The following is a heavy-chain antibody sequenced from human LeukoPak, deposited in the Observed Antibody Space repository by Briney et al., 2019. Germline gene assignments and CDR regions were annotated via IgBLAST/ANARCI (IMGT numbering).Heavy chain of an antibody. D-gene: IGHD1-1*01. CDR1: GFHFTTYG. V-gene: IGHV3-23*01. Sequence: GGSLRLSCEASGFHFTTYGMTWVRQAPGKGLEWVSTFNDGGGNTYYTDSVKGRFTISRDNSKNTLYLQMNSLRADDTAVYYCATGGTTGTTSPLRAFDIWGQGTMVTVSS. J-gene: IGHJ3*02. CDR2: FNDGGGNT. CDR3: ATGGTTGTTSPLRAFDI.